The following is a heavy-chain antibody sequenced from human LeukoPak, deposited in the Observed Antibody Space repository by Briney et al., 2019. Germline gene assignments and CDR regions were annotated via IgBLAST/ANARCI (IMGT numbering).Heavy chain of an antibody. J-gene: IGHJ5*02. V-gene: IGHV4-61*02. CDR1: GGSISSGSYY. CDR2: IYTSGST. Sequence: PSETLSLTCTVSGGSISSGSYYWSWIRQPAGKGLEWIGRIYTSGSTNYNPSLKSRVTISVDTSKNQFSLKLSSVTAADTAVYYCARPIRSRDNNWFDPWGQGTLVIVSS. D-gene: IGHD3-10*01. CDR3: ARPIRSRDNNWFDP.